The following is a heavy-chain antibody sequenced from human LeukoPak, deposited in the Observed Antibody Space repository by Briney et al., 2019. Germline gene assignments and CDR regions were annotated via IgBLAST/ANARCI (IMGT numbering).Heavy chain of an antibody. V-gene: IGHV3-7*03. D-gene: IGHD1-26*01. CDR3: AKARSSYYFDY. Sequence: GGSLRLSCAASGFSFGSYWMSWVRQAPGKGLEWVANMKQDGSQKFYVDSVKGRFSISRDNAKNSLYLQMNSLRAEDTALYYCAKARSSYYFDYWGQGTLVTVSS. CDR1: GFSFGSYW. CDR2: MKQDGSQK. J-gene: IGHJ4*02.